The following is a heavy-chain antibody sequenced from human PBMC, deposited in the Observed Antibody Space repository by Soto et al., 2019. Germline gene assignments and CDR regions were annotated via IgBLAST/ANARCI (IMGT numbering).Heavy chain of an antibody. CDR3: AKYIIGGRPCDD. J-gene: IGHJ4*02. D-gene: IGHD6-6*01. CDR2: ITNSGHTT. Sequence: GGSLRLSCAASGFTFSDYAMTWFRQPTGKGPEWVSRITNSGHTTYYAENVKGRFTISRDNSMNTLNLHLSSLSVEDTFIYYCAKYIIGGRPCDDWGKGTLVSVSS. CDR1: GFTFSDYA. V-gene: IGHV3-23*01.